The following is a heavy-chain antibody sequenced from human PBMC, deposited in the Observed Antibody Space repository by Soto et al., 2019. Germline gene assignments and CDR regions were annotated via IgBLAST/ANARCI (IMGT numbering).Heavy chain of an antibody. Sequence: QVQLVESGGGVVQPGRSLRLSCAASGFTFSVYGMHWVRQAPGKGLEWVGVVSNDGRNEHYADSVRGRFTVSRDNSKNTMDLQMNSLRAEDTAVYYCAKTITTWGDSTGRGAVIDNWGQGALGTVSS. CDR3: AKTITTWGDSTGRGAVIDN. CDR1: GFTFSVYG. CDR2: VSNDGRNE. V-gene: IGHV3-30*18. J-gene: IGHJ4*02. D-gene: IGHD3-3*01.